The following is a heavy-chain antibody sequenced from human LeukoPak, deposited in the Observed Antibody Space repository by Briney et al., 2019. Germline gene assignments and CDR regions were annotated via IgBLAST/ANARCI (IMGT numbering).Heavy chain of an antibody. J-gene: IGHJ4*02. CDR1: GGSVSSTNW. CDR3: ARIFGGCD. Sequence: PSETLSLTCAVSGGSVSSTNWWSWVRPPPGEGLEWIAEIHHSRSTNYNPSLKSRVTISVDKSENQFSLKLSSVTAADTAVYYCARIFGGCDWGQGTLVTVSS. CDR2: IHHSRST. V-gene: IGHV4-4*02. D-gene: IGHD3-3*01.